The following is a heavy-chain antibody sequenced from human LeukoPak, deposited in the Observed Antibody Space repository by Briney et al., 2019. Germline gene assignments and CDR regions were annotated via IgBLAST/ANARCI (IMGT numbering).Heavy chain of an antibody. J-gene: IGHJ3*02. Sequence: PSETLSLTCTVSGGSISSYYWSWIRQPPGKGLEWIGYIYYSGSTDYNPFLKSRVTISVDTSKNQFSLKLSSVTAADTAVYYCARAPTTRYYYDSSGSGAFDIWGQGTMVTVSS. V-gene: IGHV4-59*01. CDR2: IYYSGST. CDR1: GGSISSYY. D-gene: IGHD3-22*01. CDR3: ARAPTTRYYYDSSGSGAFDI.